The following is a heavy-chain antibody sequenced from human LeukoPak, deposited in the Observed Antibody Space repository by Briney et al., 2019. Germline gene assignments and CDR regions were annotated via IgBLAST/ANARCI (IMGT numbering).Heavy chain of an antibody. Sequence: GGSLRLSCTASGFTFSSYWMHWVRQAPGRGLEGVSRVNTDGSSTTYADFVKGRFTISRDNAKNTLYLQMNSLRVEDTAVYYCARGEDYGDPYWGQGTLVTVSP. V-gene: IGHV3-74*01. D-gene: IGHD4-17*01. CDR3: ARGEDYGDPY. CDR1: GFTFSSYW. CDR2: VNTDGSST. J-gene: IGHJ4*02.